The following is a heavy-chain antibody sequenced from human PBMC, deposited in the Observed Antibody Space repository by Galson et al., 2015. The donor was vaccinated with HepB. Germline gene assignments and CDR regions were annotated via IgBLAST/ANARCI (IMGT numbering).Heavy chain of an antibody. V-gene: IGHV3-74*01. D-gene: IGHD6-13*01. CDR1: GFTFSSYW. CDR2: IHSDGSST. CDR3: ATSRTFDY. Sequence: SLRLSCAASGFTFSSYWMHWVRQPPGKGLVWVSRIHSDGSSTSYADSVKGRFTISRDNAKNTLYLQMNSLRAEDTAVYYCATSRTFDYWGQGTLVTVSS. J-gene: IGHJ4*02.